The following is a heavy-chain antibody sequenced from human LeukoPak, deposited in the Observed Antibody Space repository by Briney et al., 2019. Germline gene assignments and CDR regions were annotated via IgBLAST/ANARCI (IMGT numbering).Heavy chain of an antibody. CDR3: ARLAKGGYYDSSGYYPPRNAFDI. D-gene: IGHD3-22*01. CDR1: GGSISSYY. J-gene: IGHJ3*02. CDR2: IYYSGST. V-gene: IGHV4-59*08. Sequence: SETLSLTCTVSGGSISSYYWSWTRQPPGKGLEWIGYIYYSGSTIYNPSLKSRVTISVDTSKNQFSLKLSSVTAADTAVYYCARLAKGGYYDSSGYYPPRNAFDIWGQGTMVTVSS.